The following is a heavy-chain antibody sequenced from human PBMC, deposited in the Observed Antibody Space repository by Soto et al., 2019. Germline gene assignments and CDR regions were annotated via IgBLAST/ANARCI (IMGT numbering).Heavy chain of an antibody. CDR3: ARTPYYDFWSGYYYGMAV. Sequence: ASVKVSCKASGYTFTSYGISWVRQAPGQGLEWMGWISAYNGNTNYAQKLQGRVTMTTDTSTSTAYMELRSLRSDDTAVYYCARTPYYDFWSGYYYGMAVGAHGTTVTVS. CDR2: ISAYNGNT. D-gene: IGHD3-3*01. V-gene: IGHV1-18*04. CDR1: GYTFTSYG. J-gene: IGHJ6*02.